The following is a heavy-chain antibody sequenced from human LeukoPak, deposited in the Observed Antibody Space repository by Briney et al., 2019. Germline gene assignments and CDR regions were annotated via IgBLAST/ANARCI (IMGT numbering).Heavy chain of an antibody. CDR2: IKTKTDGGTT. CDR3: TTRRGYSSSPTFDY. J-gene: IGHJ4*02. Sequence: PGGSLRLSCAASGFTFSIASMSWVRQAPGKGLEWVGQIKTKTDGGTTDHAAPVKGRFTVSRDDSKNTLYLQMSSPKTEDTAVYYCTTRRGYSSSPTFDYWGQGTLVTVSS. CDR1: GFTFSIAS. D-gene: IGHD6-13*01. V-gene: IGHV3-15*01.